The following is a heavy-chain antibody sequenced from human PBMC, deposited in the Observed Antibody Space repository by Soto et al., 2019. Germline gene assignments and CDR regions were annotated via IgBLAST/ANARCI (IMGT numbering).Heavy chain of an antibody. CDR2: ISGSGGST. CDR3: AKDQAGDSSSSLDY. V-gene: IGHV3-23*01. J-gene: IGHJ4*02. Sequence: GGSLRLSCAASGFTFSSYAMSWVRQAPGKGLEWVSAISGSGGSTYYADSVKGRFTISSDNSKNTLYLQMNSLRAEDTAVYYCAKDQAGDSSSSLDYWGQGTLVTVSS. D-gene: IGHD6-6*01. CDR1: GFTFSSYA.